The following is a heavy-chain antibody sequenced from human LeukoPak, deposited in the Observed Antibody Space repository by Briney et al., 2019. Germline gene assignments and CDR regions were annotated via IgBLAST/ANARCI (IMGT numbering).Heavy chain of an antibody. V-gene: IGHV5-51*01. CDR2: IYPGDSET. CDR3: ARQAGSGTYYFDS. D-gene: IGHD3-10*01. Sequence: GESLKISCKASGYIFISYWIGWVRQMPGKGLEWMGLIYPGDSETRYSPSFQGQVILSVDKSSTTAYLQWISLKASDTAMYYCARQAGSGTYYFDSWGQGTPVTVSS. CDR1: GYIFISYW. J-gene: IGHJ4*02.